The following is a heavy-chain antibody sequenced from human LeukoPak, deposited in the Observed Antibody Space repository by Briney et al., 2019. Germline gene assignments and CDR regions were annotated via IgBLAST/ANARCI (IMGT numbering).Heavy chain of an antibody. Sequence: GGSLRLSCAASGFTFSSYAMSWVRQAPGKGLEWVSAISGSGGSTYYADSVKGRFTISRDNSKNTLYLQMNSLRAEDTAVYYCAKVGGYDWKYGDYAYYFDYWGQGTLVTVSS. J-gene: IGHJ4*02. CDR2: ISGSGGST. D-gene: IGHD5-12*01. CDR3: AKVGGYDWKYGDYAYYFDY. CDR1: GFTFSSYA. V-gene: IGHV3-23*01.